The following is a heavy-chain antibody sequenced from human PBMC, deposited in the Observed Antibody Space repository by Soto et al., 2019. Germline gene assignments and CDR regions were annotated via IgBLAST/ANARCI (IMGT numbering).Heavy chain of an antibody. CDR2: ISAYNGNT. CDR3: ARDGSSSWHTKSEGRAVRFYYYGMDV. Sequence: GSVKVSCKASGYTFTSYGISWVRQAPGQGLEWMGWISAYNGNTNYAQKLQGRVTMTTDTSTSTAYMELRSLRSDDTAVYYCARDGSSSWHTKSEGRAVRFYYYGMDVWGQGTTVTVSS. D-gene: IGHD6-13*01. V-gene: IGHV1-18*01. CDR1: GYTFTSYG. J-gene: IGHJ6*02.